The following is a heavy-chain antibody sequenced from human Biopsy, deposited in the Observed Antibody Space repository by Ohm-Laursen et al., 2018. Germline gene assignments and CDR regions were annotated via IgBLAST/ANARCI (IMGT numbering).Heavy chain of an antibody. V-gene: IGHV3-21*01. D-gene: IGHD1-26*01. CDR3: ARLNSGTYDASDL. J-gene: IGHJ3*01. Sequence: GSLRLSCAASGFDFSDYSMSWVRQAPGKGLEWVSSVTTTSSYIYYADSVKGRFTISRDNAKNSLYLQMNSLRAEGTAVYYCARLNSGTYDASDLWGQGTMVIVSS. CDR2: VTTTSSYI. CDR1: GFDFSDYS.